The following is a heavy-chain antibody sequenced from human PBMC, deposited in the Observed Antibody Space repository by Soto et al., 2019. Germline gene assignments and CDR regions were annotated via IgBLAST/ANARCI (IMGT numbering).Heavy chain of an antibody. Sequence: PGASLRLSCPASGFTFSKYAMHWVRQARGTGLEWVAVISNDGSNPYYADSVKGRFTISRDNSKNTLYLQMNSLREEDTAVYYCARTGYDRSGYFVEYYFDYWGQGTLVTVSS. CDR2: ISNDGSNP. V-gene: IGHV3-30-3*01. CDR3: ARTGYDRSGYFVEYYFDY. CDR1: GFTFSKYA. J-gene: IGHJ4*02. D-gene: IGHD3-22*01.